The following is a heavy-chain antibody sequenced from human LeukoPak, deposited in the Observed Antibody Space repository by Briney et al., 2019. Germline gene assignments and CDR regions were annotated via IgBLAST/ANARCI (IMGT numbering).Heavy chain of an antibody. J-gene: IGHJ6*02. CDR1: GFTVSSNY. D-gene: IGHD2-2*01. CDR2: IYSGGST. V-gene: IGHV3-53*04. CDR3: LIVVVPPGEYYYGMDV. Sequence: PGGSLRLSCAASGFTVSSNYMSWVRQAPGKGLEWVSVIYSGGSTYYADSVKGRFTISRHNSKNTLYLQMNSLRAEDTAVYYCLIVVVPPGEYYYGMDVWGQGTTVTVSS.